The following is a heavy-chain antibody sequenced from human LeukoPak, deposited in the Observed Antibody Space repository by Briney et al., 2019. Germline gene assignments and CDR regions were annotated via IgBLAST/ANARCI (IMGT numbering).Heavy chain of an antibody. D-gene: IGHD3-22*01. V-gene: IGHV1-18*01. CDR3: ARDEWGLDYYDSSGYFDY. CDR2: ISAYNGNT. Sequence: ASVKVSCKASGHTFTGYGISWVRQAPGQGLEWMGWISAYNGNTNYAQKLQGRVTMTTDTSTSTAYMELRSLRSDDTAVYYCARDEWGLDYYDSSGYFDYWGQGTLVTVSS. CDR1: GHTFTGYG. J-gene: IGHJ4*02.